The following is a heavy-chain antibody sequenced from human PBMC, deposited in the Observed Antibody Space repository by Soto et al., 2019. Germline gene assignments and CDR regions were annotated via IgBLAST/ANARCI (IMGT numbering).Heavy chain of an antibody. CDR2: IYHSGST. V-gene: IGHV4-30-2*01. Sequence: PSETLSLTCAVSGGPITSGGYSWTWVRQPPGKGLEWIGFIYHSGSTYYNPSLRSRVTMSVDRSKNQFSLKLSSVTAADTAVYYCASYAEYYYYGMDVWGQGTTVTVSS. J-gene: IGHJ6*02. D-gene: IGHD3-16*01. CDR3: ASYAEYYYYGMDV. CDR1: GGPITSGGYS.